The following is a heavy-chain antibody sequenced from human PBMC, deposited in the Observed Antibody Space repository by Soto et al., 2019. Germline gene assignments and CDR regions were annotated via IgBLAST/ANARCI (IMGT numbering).Heavy chain of an antibody. J-gene: IGHJ6*02. CDR1: SESVISGASP. Sequence: SETLQITCTAYSESVISGASPWSWTQQSTGKGLEWFGYIYDNATADCNTSLKSRVSASLDTSTNQFSLKLTSPTNADTAVYYRARVDASTPKVSVGGQGTTLTVS. CDR3: ARVDASTPKVSV. D-gene: IGHD2-15*01. CDR2: IYDNATA. V-gene: IGHV4-61*08.